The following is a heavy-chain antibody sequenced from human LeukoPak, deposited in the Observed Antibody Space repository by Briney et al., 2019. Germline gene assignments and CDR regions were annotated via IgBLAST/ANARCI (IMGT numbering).Heavy chain of an antibody. D-gene: IGHD5-18*01. CDR2: IKQDGSEK. J-gene: IGHJ6*02. CDR3: ARCTAMVSNYYYGMDV. V-gene: IGHV3-7*01. CDR1: GFTFSSYW. Sequence: PGGSLRLSCAASGFTFSSYWMSWVRQAPGKGLEWVANIKQDGSEKYHVDSVKGRFTISRDSAKNSLYLQMNSLRAEDTAVYYCARCTAMVSNYYYGMDVWGQGTTVTVSS.